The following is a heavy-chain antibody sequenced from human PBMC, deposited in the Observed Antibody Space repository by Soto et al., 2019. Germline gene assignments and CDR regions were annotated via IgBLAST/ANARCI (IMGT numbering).Heavy chain of an antibody. J-gene: IGHJ4*02. V-gene: IGHV4-31*03. CDR2: VYYSGRT. D-gene: IGHD6-6*01. CDR1: GGSISSGGYY. Sequence: SETLSLTCTVSGGSISSGGYYWSWIRQHPGKGLEWIGCVYYSGRTYYNPSLKSRITISVDTSKKYFFLKLSSVTAADTAVYYCASTKDYSSSLDYWGQGVLVTVSS. CDR3: ASTKDYSSSLDY.